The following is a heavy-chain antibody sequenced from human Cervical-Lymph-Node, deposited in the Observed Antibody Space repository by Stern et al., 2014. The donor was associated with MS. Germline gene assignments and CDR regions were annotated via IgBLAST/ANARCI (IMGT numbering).Heavy chain of an antibody. J-gene: IGHJ4*02. CDR3: AGGHDYAD. CDR1: GYSFPSYW. CDR2: IFPGDSDT. V-gene: IGHV5-51*01. D-gene: IGHD4-17*01. Sequence: VQLGQSGAEVKKPGESLKISCKGSGYSFPSYWIGWVRQMPGKGLEWMGIIFPGDSDTRYSPSFQGQVTISADMSISTAYMQWSRLKASDTAMYYCAGGHDYADWGQGTLVTVSS.